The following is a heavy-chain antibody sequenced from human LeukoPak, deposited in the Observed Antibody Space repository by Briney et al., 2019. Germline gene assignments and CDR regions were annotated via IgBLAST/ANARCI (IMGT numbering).Heavy chain of an antibody. D-gene: IGHD6-19*01. CDR1: GYTFTVYY. V-gene: IGHV1-2*02. CDR3: ARRHSSGWENYFDY. J-gene: IGHJ4*02. Sequence: ASVTVSCKASGYTFTVYYMFWVRQAPGQGLEWMGWINPNSGGTNYAQKFQGRVTMTRDTSISTAYMELSSLTSDDTAVYYCARRHSSGWENYFDYWGQGTLVTVSS. CDR2: INPNSGGT.